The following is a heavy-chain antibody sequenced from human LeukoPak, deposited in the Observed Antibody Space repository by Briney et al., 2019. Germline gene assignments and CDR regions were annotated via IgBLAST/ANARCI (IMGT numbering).Heavy chain of an antibody. Sequence: GSLRLSCAASGFTFSSYAMSWIRQPPGKGLEWIGEINHSGSTNYNPSLKSRVTISVDTSKNQFSLKLSSVTAADTAVYYCARLYGSGSYYNYWGQGTLVTVSS. V-gene: IGHV4-34*01. CDR3: ARLYGSGSYYNY. CDR2: INHSGST. CDR1: GFTFSSYA. D-gene: IGHD3-10*01. J-gene: IGHJ4*02.